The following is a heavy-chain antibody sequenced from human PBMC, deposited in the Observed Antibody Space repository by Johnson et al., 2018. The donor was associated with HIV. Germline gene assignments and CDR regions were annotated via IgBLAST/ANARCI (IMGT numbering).Heavy chain of an antibody. Sequence: EVQLVESGGGLIQPGGSLRLSCAASDFTVSGNYMSWVRQAPGKGLEWVSLIYSGGSTYYADSVKGRFTISRDNSKNTLYLQMNSLRAEDTAVYHCARERPGYGGHDAFDIWGQGTMVTVSS. CDR1: DFTVSGNY. J-gene: IGHJ3*02. CDR2: IYSGGST. D-gene: IGHD4-23*01. V-gene: IGHV3-53*01. CDR3: ARERPGYGGHDAFDI.